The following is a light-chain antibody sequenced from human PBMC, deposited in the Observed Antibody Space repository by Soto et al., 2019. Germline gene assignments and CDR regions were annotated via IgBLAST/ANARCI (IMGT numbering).Light chain of an antibody. V-gene: IGKV3-11*01. CDR1: QSVSSSY. CDR2: DAS. J-gene: IGKJ5*01. CDR3: HQRSNWPIT. Sequence: EIVLTQSPATLSLSPGERSTLSCRSSQSVSSSYLAWYQQKPGQAPRLLIYDASNRATGIPARFSGSGSGTDFTLTISSLEPEDFAVYYCHQRSNWPITFGQGTRLEI.